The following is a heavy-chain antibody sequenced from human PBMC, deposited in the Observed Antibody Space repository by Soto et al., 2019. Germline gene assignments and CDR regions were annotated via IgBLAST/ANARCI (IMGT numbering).Heavy chain of an antibody. V-gene: IGHV1-69*13. Sequence: SVKVSCKASGGTFSSYAISWVRQAPGQGLEWMGGIIPIFGTANYAQKFQGRVTITADESTSTAYMELSSLRSEDTAVYYCARDFNVMQDDFWRADAFDIWGQGTMVTGSS. D-gene: IGHD3-3*01. CDR2: IIPIFGTA. CDR3: ARDFNVMQDDFWRADAFDI. J-gene: IGHJ3*02. CDR1: GGTFSSYA.